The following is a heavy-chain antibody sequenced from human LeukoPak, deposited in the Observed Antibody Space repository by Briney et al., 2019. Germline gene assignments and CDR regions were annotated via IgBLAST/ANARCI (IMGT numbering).Heavy chain of an antibody. J-gene: IGHJ5*02. D-gene: IGHD3-3*01. V-gene: IGHV1-18*01. CDR3: ARVFAGRNWFDP. Sequence: ASVTVSCKACGYSFRNYGIMWVRQAPGKALEWMGWISGYNYKTKYAQKLQGRVTMTTDKATSTAYMELRSLRSEERAVDYCARVFAGRNWFDPWGQGTLVTVSS. CDR2: ISGYNYKT. CDR1: GYSFRNYG.